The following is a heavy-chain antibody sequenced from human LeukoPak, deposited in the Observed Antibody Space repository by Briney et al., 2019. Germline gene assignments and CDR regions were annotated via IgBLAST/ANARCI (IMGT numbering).Heavy chain of an antibody. CDR1: GYTFTCYY. D-gene: IGHD2-2*01. CDR2: IIPIFGTA. V-gene: IGHV1-69*13. J-gene: IGHJ5*02. CDR3: ASCSSTIRRGFDP. Sequence: GASVKVSCKASGYTFTCYYMHWVRQAPGQGLEWMGGIIPIFGTANYAQKFQGRVTITADESTSTAYMELSSLRSEDTAVYYCASCSSTIRRGFDPWGQGTLVTVSS.